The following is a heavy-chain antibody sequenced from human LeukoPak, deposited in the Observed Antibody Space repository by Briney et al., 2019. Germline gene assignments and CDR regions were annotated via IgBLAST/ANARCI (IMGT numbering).Heavy chain of an antibody. CDR3: ARVGSGYDLLYYYMDV. J-gene: IGHJ6*03. V-gene: IGHV3-48*01. CDR2: ISSSSTI. Sequence: GGSLRLSCAASGFTFSSYSMNWVRQAPGKGLEWVSYISSSSTIYYADSVKGRFTISRDNAKNSLYLQMNSLRAEDTAVYYCARVGSGYDLLYYYMDVWGKGTTVTVSS. D-gene: IGHD5-12*01. CDR1: GFTFSSYS.